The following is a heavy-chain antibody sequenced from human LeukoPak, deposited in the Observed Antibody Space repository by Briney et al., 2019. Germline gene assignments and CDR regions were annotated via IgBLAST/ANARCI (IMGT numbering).Heavy chain of an antibody. Sequence: SETLSLTCAVYGGSFSGYYWSWIRQPPGKGLEWIGEINHSGSTNYNPSLKSRVTISVDTSKNQFSLNLRSMTAADTAVYYCARDPLYSSSSGYFDSWGQGTLVTVSS. J-gene: IGHJ4*02. D-gene: IGHD6-6*01. V-gene: IGHV4-34*01. CDR3: ARDPLYSSSSGYFDS. CDR2: INHSGST. CDR1: GGSFSGYY.